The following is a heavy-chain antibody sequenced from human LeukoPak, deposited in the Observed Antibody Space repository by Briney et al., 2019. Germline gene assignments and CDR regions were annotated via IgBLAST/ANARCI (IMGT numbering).Heavy chain of an antibody. CDR3: AGSEAPITPPPYGMGV. V-gene: IGHV4-31*03. D-gene: IGHD3-10*01. CDR2: IYSSGNT. Sequence: PSETLSLTCTLFGDSISSGGYCWNWFRQHPGKGLEWIGYIYSSGNTFYNPSLKSRVIISVDTSKNQFSLKLSSVTAADTALYYCAGSEAPITPPPYGMGVWGQGTKVTVSS. J-gene: IGHJ6*02. CDR1: GDSISSGGYC.